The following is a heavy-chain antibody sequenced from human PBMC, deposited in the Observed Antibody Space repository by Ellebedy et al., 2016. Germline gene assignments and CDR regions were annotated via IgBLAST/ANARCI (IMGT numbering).Heavy chain of an antibody. V-gene: IGHV3-11*04. Sequence: GESLKISXAASGFTVSSNYMSWVRQAPGKGLEWVSAISGSGGTTYYADSVKGRFTISRDNAKNSLYLQMNSLRAEDTAVYYCARTLLQEGYWGQGTLVTVSS. CDR1: GFTVSSNY. CDR3: ARTLLQEGY. D-gene: IGHD2-15*01. CDR2: ISGSGGTT. J-gene: IGHJ4*02.